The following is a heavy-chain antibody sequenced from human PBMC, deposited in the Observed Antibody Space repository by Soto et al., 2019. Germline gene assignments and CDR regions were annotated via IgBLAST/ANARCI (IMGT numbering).Heavy chain of an antibody. CDR2: INPNSGGT. J-gene: IGHJ4*02. CDR3: ARDRYPNNYYYDSSGYYYSRAVYDY. D-gene: IGHD3-22*01. Sequence: GASVKVSCKASGYNFTGYYMHWVRKAPGQRLERMGWINPNSGGTNYAQKFQGWVTMTRDTSISTDYMELSRLRSDDTAVYYCARDRYPNNYYYDSSGYYYSRAVYDYWGQGTLVTVSS. V-gene: IGHV1-2*04. CDR1: GYNFTGYY.